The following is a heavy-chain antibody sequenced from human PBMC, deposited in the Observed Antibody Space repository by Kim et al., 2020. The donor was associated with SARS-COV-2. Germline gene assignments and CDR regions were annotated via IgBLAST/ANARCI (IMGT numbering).Heavy chain of an antibody. Sequence: GGSLRLSCAASGFTFSSYLMTWVRQAPGMGLVWVSSIPAGARFTMYVDSVKGRFTISRDNAKNTLYLHMNSLRPEDTAVYYCAQAGHYTNSGYY. D-gene: IGHD4-4*01. CDR2: IPAGARFT. CDR1: GFTFSSYL. V-gene: IGHV3-74*03. J-gene: IGHJ6*01. CDR3: AQAGHYTNSGYY.